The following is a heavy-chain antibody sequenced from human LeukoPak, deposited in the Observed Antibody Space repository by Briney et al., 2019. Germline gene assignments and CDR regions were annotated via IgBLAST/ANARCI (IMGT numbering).Heavy chain of an antibody. D-gene: IGHD3-9*01. CDR3: ARAGYDILTRVIDY. V-gene: IGHV4-38-2*01. CDR2: IYHSGST. CDR1: GYSISSGYY. Sequence: SETLSLTCAVSGYSISSGYYWGWIRQPPGKGLEWIGSIYHSGSTYYNPFLKSRVTISVDTSKNQFSLKLSSVTAADTAVYYCARAGYDILTRVIDYWGQGTLVTVSS. J-gene: IGHJ4*02.